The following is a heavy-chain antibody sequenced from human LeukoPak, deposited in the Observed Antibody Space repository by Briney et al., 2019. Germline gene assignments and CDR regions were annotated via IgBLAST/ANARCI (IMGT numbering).Heavy chain of an antibody. D-gene: IGHD4-17*01. CDR2: IYHSGST. J-gene: IGHJ5*02. Sequence: SETLSLTCAVSGGSISSSNWWSWVRQPPGKGLEWIGEIYHSGSTNYNPSLKSRVTISVDKSKNQFSLKLSSVTAADTAVYYCARDVYGPKYNWSDPWGQGTLVTVSS. CDR1: GGSISSSNW. CDR3: ARDVYGPKYNWSDP. V-gene: IGHV4-4*02.